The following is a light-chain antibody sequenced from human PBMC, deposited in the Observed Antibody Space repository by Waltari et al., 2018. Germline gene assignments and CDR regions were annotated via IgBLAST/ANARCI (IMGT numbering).Light chain of an antibody. CDR1: QRIATW. CDR3: QQYNSYPWT. V-gene: IGKV1-5*03. J-gene: IGKJ1*01. CDR2: EAS. Sequence: DIQMTQAPSTLSPSVGDRVTITCRAGQRIATWLAWYQQKPGKAPNRLIYEASSLGSGVPSRFSGSGSWTEFTLTISSLQPDDFATYYCQQYNSYPWTFGQGTKVEIK.